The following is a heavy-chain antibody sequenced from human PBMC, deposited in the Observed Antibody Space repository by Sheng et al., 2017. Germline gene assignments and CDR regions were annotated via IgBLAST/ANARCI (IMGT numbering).Heavy chain of an antibody. J-gene: IGHJ3*02. V-gene: IGHV4-34*01. CDR1: VGSFSGYY. D-gene: IGHD2-15*01. CDR2: INHSGTT. CDR3: ARTWDLRGGFDI. Sequence: QVQLQQWGAGLLKPSETLSLTCAVYVGSFSGYYWTWIRQPPGKGLEWIGEINHSGTTKYNPSLKSRVTMSVDTSKNQFSLKLMSVTAADTAVYYCARTWDLRGGFDIWGLGTMVTVSS.